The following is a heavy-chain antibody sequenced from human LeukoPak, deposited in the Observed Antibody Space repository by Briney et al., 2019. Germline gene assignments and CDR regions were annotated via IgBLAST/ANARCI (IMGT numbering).Heavy chain of an antibody. CDR3: VREREKQWLF. Sequence: KPSETLSLTCTVSGGSVSSYYWNWVRQTPGKGLEWIGYIAHTDTIAYGPSLRSRVTMSLDTSMNQFSLKLQSVTAADTAVYYCVREREKQWLFWGQGTLVPVSS. CDR2: IAHTDTI. CDR1: GGSVSSYY. D-gene: IGHD6-19*01. J-gene: IGHJ4*02. V-gene: IGHV4-59*02.